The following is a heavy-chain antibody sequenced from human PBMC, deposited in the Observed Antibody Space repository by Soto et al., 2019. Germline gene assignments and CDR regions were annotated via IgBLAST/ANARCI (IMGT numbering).Heavy chain of an antibody. J-gene: IGHJ5*02. CDR2: IKPSGGST. Sequence: ASVKVSCKASGYTFTSHYMHWLRQAPGQGLEWLGIIKPSGGSTSDAQKLQGRVTMTRDTSKSTVYMELSSMRSEETAVYYCARDEVEVAGLIVVVTAGTFDPGGQGTLVPVSS. D-gene: IGHD2-21*02. CDR3: ARDEVEVAGLIVVVTAGTFDP. CDR1: GYTFTSHY. V-gene: IGHV1-46*01.